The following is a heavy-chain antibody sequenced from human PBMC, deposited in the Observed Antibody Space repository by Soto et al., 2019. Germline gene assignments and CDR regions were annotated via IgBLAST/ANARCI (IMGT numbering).Heavy chain of an antibody. D-gene: IGHD2-21*02. J-gene: IGHJ5*02. CDR3: ARGQGVVTAIRRGPYNWFDH. CDR2: IIPIFGTA. Sequence: SVKVSCKASGGTFSSYAISWVRQAPGQGLEWMGGIIPIFGTANYAQKFQGRVTITADESTSTAYMELSSLRSEDTAVYYCARGQGVVTAIRRGPYNWFDHWGQGTLVTVSS. V-gene: IGHV1-69*13. CDR1: GGTFSSYA.